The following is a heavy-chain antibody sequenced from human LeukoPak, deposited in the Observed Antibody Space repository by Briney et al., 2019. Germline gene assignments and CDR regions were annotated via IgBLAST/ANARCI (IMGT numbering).Heavy chain of an antibody. CDR2: IYYSGST. V-gene: IGHV4-61*01. D-gene: IGHD3-9*01. Sequence: PSETLSLTCTVSGGSISSNTYHWSWIRQPPGKGLEWIGHIYYSGSTNYNPSLKSRVTVSVDTSKNQFSLKLSSVTAADTAVYYCARARGDILTGYYYYFDYWGQGTLVTVSS. J-gene: IGHJ4*02. CDR3: ARARGDILTGYYYYFDY. CDR1: GGSISSNTYH.